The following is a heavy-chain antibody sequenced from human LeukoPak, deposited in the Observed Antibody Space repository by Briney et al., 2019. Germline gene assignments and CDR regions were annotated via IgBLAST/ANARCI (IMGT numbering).Heavy chain of an antibody. CDR1: GGSISSYY. CDR3: ARGGARYYGSGNYNYFYYGMDV. J-gene: IGHJ6*02. D-gene: IGHD3-10*01. Sequence: SETLSLTCTVSGGSISSYYWSWIRQPPGKGLEWIGYIYYSGSTNYNPSLKSRVTISVDTSKNQFSLKLTSVTAADTAVYYCARGGARYYGSGNYNYFYYGMDVWGQGTTVTVSS. V-gene: IGHV4-59*12. CDR2: IYYSGST.